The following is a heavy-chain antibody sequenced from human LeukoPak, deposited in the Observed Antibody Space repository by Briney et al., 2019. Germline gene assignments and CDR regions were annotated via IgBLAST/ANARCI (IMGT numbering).Heavy chain of an antibody. V-gene: IGHV3-30-3*01. Sequence: GRSLRLSCAASGFTFSSYAMHWVRQAPGKGLEWVAVISYDGSNKYYADSVKGRFTISRDNSKNTLYLQMNSLRAEDTAVYYCAIAQGYDFWSGQGDDAFDIWGQGTMVTVSS. CDR2: ISYDGSNK. CDR1: GFTFSSYA. D-gene: IGHD3-3*01. J-gene: IGHJ3*02. CDR3: AIAQGYDFWSGQGDDAFDI.